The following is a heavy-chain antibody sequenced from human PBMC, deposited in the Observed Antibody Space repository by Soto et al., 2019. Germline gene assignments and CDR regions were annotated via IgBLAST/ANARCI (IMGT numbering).Heavy chain of an antibody. V-gene: IGHV1-18*01. CDR3: ARDLGQQLVDY. Sequence: ASVKVSCKASGYTFTSYGISWVRQAPGQGLEWMGWISAYNGNTNYAQNLQGRVTMTTDASTSTAYMDLRSLRSDDTAVYYCARDLGQQLVDYWGQGTLVTVSS. CDR1: GYTFTSYG. J-gene: IGHJ4*02. D-gene: IGHD6-13*01. CDR2: ISAYNGNT.